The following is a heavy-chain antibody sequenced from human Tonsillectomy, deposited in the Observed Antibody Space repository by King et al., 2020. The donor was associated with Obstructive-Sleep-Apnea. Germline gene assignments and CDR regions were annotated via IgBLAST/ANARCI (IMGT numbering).Heavy chain of an antibody. CDR2: ISGSGGST. J-gene: IGHJ4*02. D-gene: IGHD1-26*01. Sequence: VQLVESGGGLVQPGGSLRLSCAASGFTFSSYAMSWVRQAPGKGLAWVSAISGSGGSTYYAYSVKGRFTISRDNSKNTLYLQMNSLRAEDTAVYYCANFRGSPWELTPHLFDYWGQGTLVTVSS. V-gene: IGHV3-23*04. CDR1: GFTFSSYA. CDR3: ANFRGSPWELTPHLFDY.